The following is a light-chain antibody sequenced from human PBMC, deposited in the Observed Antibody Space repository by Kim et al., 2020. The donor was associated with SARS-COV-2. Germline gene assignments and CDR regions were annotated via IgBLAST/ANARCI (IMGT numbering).Light chain of an antibody. CDR2: SAS. CDR3: QQYDDWPLT. V-gene: IGKV3-15*01. CDR1: QSVYNN. J-gene: IGKJ4*01. Sequence: VSPGERATLSCRASQSVYNNLAWYQQKPGQAPRLLIYSASTRTTGLPGRFSGSGYGTEFTLTISSLQSEDFAVYYCQQYDDWPLTFGGGTKVEIK.